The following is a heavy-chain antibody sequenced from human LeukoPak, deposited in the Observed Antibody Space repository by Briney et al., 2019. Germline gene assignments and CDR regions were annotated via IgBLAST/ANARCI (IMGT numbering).Heavy chain of an antibody. J-gene: IGHJ4*02. CDR2: IWYDGNNK. V-gene: IGHV3-33*06. Sequence: GGSLRLSCAASGFTFSSYGMHWVRQAPGKGLEWVAVIWYDGNNKYYADSVKGRFTISRDNSKNTLYMQMNSLRAEDTAVYYCAKGYYDYVWGSSVFDYWGQGTLVTVSS. CDR3: AKGYYDYVWGSSVFDY. D-gene: IGHD3-16*01. CDR1: GFTFSSYG.